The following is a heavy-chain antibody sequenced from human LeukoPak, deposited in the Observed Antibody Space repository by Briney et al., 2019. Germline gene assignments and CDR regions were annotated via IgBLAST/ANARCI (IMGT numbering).Heavy chain of an antibody. CDR1: GFTFSSYS. J-gene: IGHJ3*02. V-gene: IGHV3-48*01. CDR3: AREGHVTTIFGVVRGLRDAFDI. CDR2: ISSSSSTI. Sequence: GGSLRLSCAASGFTFSSYSMNWVRQAPGKGLEWVSYISSSSSTIYYADSVKGRFTISRDNAKNSLYLQMNSLRAEDTAVYYCAREGHVTTIFGVVRGLRDAFDIWGQGAMVTVSS. D-gene: IGHD3-3*01.